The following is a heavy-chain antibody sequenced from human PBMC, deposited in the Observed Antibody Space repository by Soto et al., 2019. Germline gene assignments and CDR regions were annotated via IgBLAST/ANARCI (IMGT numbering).Heavy chain of an antibody. V-gene: IGHV4-34*01. J-gene: IGHJ4*02. CDR2: INHSGST. CDR3: ADSGYDIDY. Sequence: SETLSLTCAVYGGSFSGYYWSWIRQPPGKGLEWIGEINHSGSTNYNPSLKSRVTISVDTSKNQFSLKLSSVTAADTAVYYCADSGYDIDYWGQGTLVTVSS. D-gene: IGHD5-12*01. CDR1: GGSFSGYY.